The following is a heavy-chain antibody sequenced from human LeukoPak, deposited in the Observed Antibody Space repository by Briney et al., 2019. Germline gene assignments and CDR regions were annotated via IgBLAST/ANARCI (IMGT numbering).Heavy chain of an antibody. CDR1: GYTFTSYG. Sequence: ASVKVSCKASGYTFTSYGISWVRQAPGQGLEWMGWISAYNGNTNYAQKLQGRVTMTTDTSTSTAYMELRSLRSDDTAVYYCARDADTAMVNAYYFDYWGQGTLVTVSS. J-gene: IGHJ4*02. CDR3: ARDADTAMVNAYYFDY. CDR2: ISAYNGNT. D-gene: IGHD5-18*01. V-gene: IGHV1-18*01.